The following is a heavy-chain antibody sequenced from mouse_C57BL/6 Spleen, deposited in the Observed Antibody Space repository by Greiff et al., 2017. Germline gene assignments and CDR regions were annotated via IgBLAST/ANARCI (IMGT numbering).Heavy chain of an antibody. V-gene: IGHV1-54*01. CDR1: GYAFTNYL. CDR2: INPGSGGT. CDR3: ARGTPIRESRSSVYFDD. J-gene: IGHJ2*01. Sequence: VQGVESGAELVRPGTSVKVSCKASGYAFTNYLIEWVKQRPGQGLEWIGVINPGSGGTNYNEKFKGKATLTADKSSSTAYMQLSSLTSEDSAVYFYARGTPIRESRSSVYFDDWGNGTTLTVSS. D-gene: IGHD1-3*01.